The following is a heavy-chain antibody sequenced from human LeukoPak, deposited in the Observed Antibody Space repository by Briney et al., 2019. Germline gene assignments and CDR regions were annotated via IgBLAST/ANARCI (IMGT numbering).Heavy chain of an antibody. Sequence: GGSLRLSCAASGFTFSSYAMHWVRQAPGKGLEWVAVISYDGSNKYYADSVKGRFTISRDNSKNTLYLQMSSLRAEDTAVYYCARGRSGSYFGDYWGQGTLVTVTS. CDR3: ARGRSGSYFGDY. V-gene: IGHV3-30-3*01. J-gene: IGHJ4*02. CDR1: GFTFSSYA. CDR2: ISYDGSNK. D-gene: IGHD1-26*01.